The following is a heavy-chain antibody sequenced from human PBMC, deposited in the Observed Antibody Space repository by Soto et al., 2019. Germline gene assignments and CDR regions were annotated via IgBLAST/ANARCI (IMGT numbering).Heavy chain of an antibody. CDR2: ITPVFGTA. Sequence: QVQLVQSGAEVKKPGSSVKVSCKASADTFNSYSLSWLRQAPGQRLEWMGGITPVFGTADYAQSFEDRLKITADDSTSTVYMEPSSLRSDDTAVYYCARSLEGTTVTNWFDPWGQGALVTVSS. CDR1: ADTFNSYS. J-gene: IGHJ5*02. CDR3: ARSLEGTTVTNWFDP. D-gene: IGHD4-17*01. V-gene: IGHV1-69*01.